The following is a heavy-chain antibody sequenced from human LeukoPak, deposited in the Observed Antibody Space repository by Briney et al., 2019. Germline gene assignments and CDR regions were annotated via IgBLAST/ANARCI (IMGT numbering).Heavy chain of an antibody. CDR1: GFTFSNYG. V-gene: IGHV3-30*03. J-gene: IGHJ4*02. CDR2: ISYDGSNT. Sequence: GGSLRLSCAASGFTFSNYGMHWVRQAPGKGLEWVAVISYDGSNTFYADSVKGRFTISRDNSKNTLYLQVNSLRAEDTAVYYCARDVGNFDYWGQGTLVTVSS. CDR3: ARDVGNFDY.